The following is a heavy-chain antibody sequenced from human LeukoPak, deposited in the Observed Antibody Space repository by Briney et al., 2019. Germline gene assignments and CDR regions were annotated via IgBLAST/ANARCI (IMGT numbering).Heavy chain of an antibody. CDR1: GGTFTSYA. Sequence: VASVKVSCKASGGTFTSYAISWVRQAPGQGLEWMGWIIAFFGTANYAQKFQGRVTITSDESTSTAYMELSSLRSEDTAVYYCAREACSGGSWHYIFDYGGEGTLVTVS. J-gene: IGHJ4*02. CDR2: IIAFFGTA. V-gene: IGHV1-69*13. D-gene: IGHD2-15*01. CDR3: AREACSGGSWHYIFDY.